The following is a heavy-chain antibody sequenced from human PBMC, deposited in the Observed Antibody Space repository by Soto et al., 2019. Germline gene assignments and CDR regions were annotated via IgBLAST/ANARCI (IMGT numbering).Heavy chain of an antibody. CDR2: IIPILGTA. J-gene: IGHJ4*02. V-gene: IGHV1-69*13. Sequence: SVKVSCKVSGGTFSSYAISWVRQAPGQGLEWMGGIIPILGTATYAQKFQGRVTITADESTSTAYMELSSLRSEDTAVYYCAREGALATPSDYSGQGT. D-gene: IGHD5-12*01. CDR3: AREGALATPSDY. CDR1: GGTFSSYA.